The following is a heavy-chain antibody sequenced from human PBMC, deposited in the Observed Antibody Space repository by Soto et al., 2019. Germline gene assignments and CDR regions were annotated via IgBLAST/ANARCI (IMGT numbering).Heavy chain of an antibody. CDR3: ARDRASMRFLEWLTPGP. V-gene: IGHV3-21*01. D-gene: IGHD3-3*01. CDR2: ISSSSSYI. CDR1: GFTFSSYS. J-gene: IGHJ5*02. Sequence: PGGSLRLSGAASGFTFSSYSMNWVRQAPGQGLEWFSSISSSSSYIYYADSVKGRFTISRANAKNSLYLQMNSLRAEDTAVYYCARDRASMRFLEWLTPGPWGQGTLVTVSS.